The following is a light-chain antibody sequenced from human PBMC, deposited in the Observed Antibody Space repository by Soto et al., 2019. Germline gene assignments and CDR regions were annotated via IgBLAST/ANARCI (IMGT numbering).Light chain of an antibody. CDR3: SSYAGINTLYV. CDR1: SSDVGGYNY. V-gene: IGLV2-8*01. Sequence: QSALTQPPSAAGSPGQSVTISCTGTSSDVGGYNYVSWYQHHPGNAPKVIIYEVSKRPSGVPDRFSGSKSGNTASLTVSGLQAEDEADYYCSSYAGINTLYVFGTGTNLTVL. J-gene: IGLJ1*01. CDR2: EVS.